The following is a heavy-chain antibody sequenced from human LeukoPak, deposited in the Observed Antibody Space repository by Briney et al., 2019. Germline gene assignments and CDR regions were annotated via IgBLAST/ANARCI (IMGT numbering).Heavy chain of an antibody. J-gene: IGHJ4*02. Sequence: PGGALRLSCSASVFIFRNYGTNWVRQAPGKGLEWVSGIGPRGDRTYYADSVKGRFTISRDNSKNTLYLQMSSLRDEDTAVYYCARCTTGSTFGSLREIKRSREIDYWGQGTLVTVSS. CDR3: ARCTTGSTFGSLREIKRSREIDY. CDR1: VFIFRNYG. D-gene: IGHD1-1*01. CDR2: IGPRGDRT. V-gene: IGHV3-23*01.